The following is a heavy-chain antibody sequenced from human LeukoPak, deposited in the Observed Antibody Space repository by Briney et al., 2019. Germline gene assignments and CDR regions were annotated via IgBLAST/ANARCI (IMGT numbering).Heavy chain of an antibody. J-gene: IGHJ4*02. CDR3: ARDKGSLWFGELEDDY. CDR2: IKQDGSEK. V-gene: IGHV3-7*01. CDR1: GFTFSSYW. D-gene: IGHD3-10*01. Sequence: GGSLRLSCAASGFTFSSYWMSWVRQAPGKGLEWVANIKQDGSEKYYVDSVKGRFTISRDNAKNSLYLQMNSLRAEDTAVYYCARDKGSLWFGELEDDYWGQGTLVTVSS.